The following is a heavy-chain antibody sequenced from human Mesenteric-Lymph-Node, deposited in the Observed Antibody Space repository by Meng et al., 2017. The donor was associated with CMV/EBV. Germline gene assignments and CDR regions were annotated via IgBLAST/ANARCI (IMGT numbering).Heavy chain of an antibody. CDR2: ISYDGSNK. Sequence: GGSLRLSCAASGFTFSSYAMHWVRQAPGKGLEWVAVISYDGSNKYYADSVKGRFTISRDNSKNTLYLQMNSLRAEDTAVYYCARDQGAYYGSSHGMDVWGQGTTVTVSS. CDR3: ARDQGAYYGSSHGMDV. J-gene: IGHJ6*02. V-gene: IGHV3-30-3*01. CDR1: GFTFSSYA. D-gene: IGHD3-22*01.